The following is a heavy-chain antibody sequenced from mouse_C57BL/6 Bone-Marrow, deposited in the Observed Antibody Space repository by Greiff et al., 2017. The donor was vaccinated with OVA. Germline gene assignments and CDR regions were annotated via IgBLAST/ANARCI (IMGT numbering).Heavy chain of an antibody. V-gene: IGHV5-6*02. CDR2: ISSGGSYT. D-gene: IGHD1-1*01. CDR1: GFTFSSYG. J-gene: IGHJ2*01. CDR3: ASLYYYGSSYYFDY. Sequence: DVKLVESGGDLVKPGGSLKLSCAASGFTFSSYGMSWVRQTPDKRLEWVATISSGGSYTYYPDSVKGRFTISRDNAKNTLYLQMSSLKSEDTAMYYCASLYYYGSSYYFDYWGQGTTLTVSS.